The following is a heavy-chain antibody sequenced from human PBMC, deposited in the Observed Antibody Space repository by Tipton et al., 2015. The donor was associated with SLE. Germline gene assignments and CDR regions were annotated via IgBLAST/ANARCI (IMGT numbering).Heavy chain of an antibody. Sequence: GLVKPSETLSLTCAVSGYSLSSGYYWGWMRLPPGKGLEWIGTIYHSGSTYYNLSLKSRVTISVDTSRNQFSLRLISVTAADTAVYYCATFSQSRLFDYWGQGRLVTVSS. CDR1: GYSLSSGYY. CDR2: IYHSGST. J-gene: IGHJ4*02. CDR3: ATFSQSRLFDY. V-gene: IGHV4-38-2*01. D-gene: IGHD3-3*02.